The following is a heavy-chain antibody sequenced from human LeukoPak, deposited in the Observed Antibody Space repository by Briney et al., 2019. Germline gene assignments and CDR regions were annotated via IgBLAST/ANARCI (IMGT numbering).Heavy chain of an antibody. CDR1: GGSTSSSSYS. V-gene: IGHV4-39*07. J-gene: IGHJ4*02. CDR2: IYYSGST. CDR3: ARGEREWLVRGSFDY. D-gene: IGHD6-19*01. Sequence: PSETLSLTCTVSGGSTSSSSYSWGWIRQPPGKGLEWIGSIYYSGSTNYNPSLKSRVTISVDTSKNQFSLKLSSVTAADTAVYYCARGEREWLVRGSFDYWGQGTLVTVSS.